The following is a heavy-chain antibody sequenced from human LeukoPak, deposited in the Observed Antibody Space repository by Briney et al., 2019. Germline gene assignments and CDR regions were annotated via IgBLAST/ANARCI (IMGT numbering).Heavy chain of an antibody. Sequence: LRLSCAASGFTVSSSYMYWVRQAPGKGLEWIGYIYDSGSTYYNPSLKSRITISVDTSENRFSLKLSSVTATDTAVYCCARDCSGGSCYGAFDIWGQGTMVTVSS. J-gene: IGHJ3*02. CDR2: IYDSGST. CDR3: ARDCSGGSCYGAFDI. D-gene: IGHD2-15*01. CDR1: GFTVSSSY. V-gene: IGHV4-30-4*08.